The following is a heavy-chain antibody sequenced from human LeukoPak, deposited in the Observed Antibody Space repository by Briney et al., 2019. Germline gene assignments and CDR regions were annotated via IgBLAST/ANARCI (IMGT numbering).Heavy chain of an antibody. CDR2: VYHSGIT. J-gene: IGHJ5*02. V-gene: IGHV4-38-2*02. Sequence: SETLSLTCAVSGYPISSGHFWGWIRQPPGKGLEWIGSVYHSGITYSNPSLKSRVTISVDTSKNQFSLKLSSVTAADTAVYYCARDRVDYYDSSGYYYGWFDPWGQGTLVTVSS. D-gene: IGHD3-22*01. CDR1: GYPISSGHF. CDR3: ARDRVDYYDSSGYYYGWFDP.